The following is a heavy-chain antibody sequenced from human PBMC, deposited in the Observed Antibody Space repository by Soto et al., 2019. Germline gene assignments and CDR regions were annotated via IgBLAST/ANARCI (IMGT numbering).Heavy chain of an antibody. J-gene: IGHJ4*02. CDR2: ISGSGGST. V-gene: IGHV3-23*01. CDR3: AKVPNPLLAAAGYFDY. D-gene: IGHD6-13*01. CDR1: GFTFSSYA. Sequence: QPGGSLRLSCAASGFTFSSYAMSWVRQAPGKGLEWVSAISGSGGSTYYADSVKGRFTISRDNSKNTLYLQMNSLRAEDTAVYYCAKVPNPLLAAAGYFDYWGQGTLVTVSS.